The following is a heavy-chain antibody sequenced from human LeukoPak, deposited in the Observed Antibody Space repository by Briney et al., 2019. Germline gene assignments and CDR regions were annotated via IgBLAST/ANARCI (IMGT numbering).Heavy chain of an antibody. V-gene: IGHV5-51*01. D-gene: IGHD1-26*01. CDR3: ARHRPPSGTYNAAFDY. CDR1: GYSFSNHW. J-gene: IGHJ4*02. Sequence: GESLQISCKGSGYSFSNHWIGWVRQMPGKGLEWMGIIYPGDSDTRYSPSFQGQVTISADKSISTAYLQWSSLKASDTAIYYCARHRPPSGTYNAAFDYWGQGTLVTVSS. CDR2: IYPGDSDT.